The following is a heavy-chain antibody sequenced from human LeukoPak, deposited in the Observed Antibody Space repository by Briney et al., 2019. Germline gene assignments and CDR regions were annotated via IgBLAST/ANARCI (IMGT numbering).Heavy chain of an antibody. CDR1: GFTFSSYG. CDR2: IWYDGSNK. Sequence: GRSLRLSCAASGFTFSSYGMHWVRQAPGKGLEWVAVIWYDGSNKYYADSVKGRFTISRDNSKNTLYLQMNSLRAEDTAVYYCAKSFGYSRSWFDYWGQGTPVTVSS. J-gene: IGHJ4*02. V-gene: IGHV3-33*06. CDR3: AKSFGYSRSWFDY. D-gene: IGHD6-13*01.